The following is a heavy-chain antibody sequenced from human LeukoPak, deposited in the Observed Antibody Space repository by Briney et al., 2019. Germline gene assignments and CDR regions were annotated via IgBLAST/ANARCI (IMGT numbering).Heavy chain of an antibody. Sequence: SETLSLTCTVSGGSISSYYWSWIRQPAGKGLEWIGRIYTSGSTNYNPSLKSRVTMSVDTSKNQFSLKLSSVTAADTAVYYCARHFRPENYYDSSGYYSPNGFDYWGQGTLVTVSS. D-gene: IGHD3-22*01. CDR2: IYTSGST. CDR1: GGSISSYY. J-gene: IGHJ4*02. CDR3: ARHFRPENYYDSSGYYSPNGFDY. V-gene: IGHV4-4*07.